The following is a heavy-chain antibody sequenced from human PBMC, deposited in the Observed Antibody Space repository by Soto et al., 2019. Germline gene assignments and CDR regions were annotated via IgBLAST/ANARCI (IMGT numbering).Heavy chain of an antibody. CDR3: ARDSPLAYCCGDCYPDY. Sequence: QVQLVESGGGVVQPGRSLRLSCAASGFTFSSYGMHWVRQAPGKGLEWVAVIWYDGSNKYYADSVKGRFTISRDNSKNTLYLQMNSLRAEDTAVYYCARDSPLAYCCGDCYPDYWGQGTLVTVSS. J-gene: IGHJ4*02. CDR2: IWYDGSNK. V-gene: IGHV3-33*01. D-gene: IGHD2-21*02. CDR1: GFTFSSYG.